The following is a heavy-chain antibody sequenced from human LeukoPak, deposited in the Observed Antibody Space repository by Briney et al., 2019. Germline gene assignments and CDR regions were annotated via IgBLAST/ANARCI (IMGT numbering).Heavy chain of an antibody. Sequence: ASVPVSCKASGYTYTRYRISWVRQAPAQGLEWLGWISAYNHNTNYAQKLQGRVTMTTDTSTSTAYMELRSLRSDDTAVYYCASFYCSSTSCSDWFDPWGQGTLVTVSS. CDR1: GYTYTRYR. CDR3: ASFYCSSTSCSDWFDP. D-gene: IGHD2-2*01. V-gene: IGHV1-18*01. J-gene: IGHJ5*02. CDR2: ISAYNHNT.